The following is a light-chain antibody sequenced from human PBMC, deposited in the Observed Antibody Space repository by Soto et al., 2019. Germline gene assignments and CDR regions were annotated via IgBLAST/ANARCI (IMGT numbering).Light chain of an antibody. CDR3: SSYTSSSTLEV. CDR2: DVS. CDR1: SSDVGGYNY. Sequence: SALTQPASVSGSPGQSITISCTGTSSDVGGYNYVSWYQQHPGKAPKLMIYDVSNRPSGVSNRFSGSKSGNTASLTISGLQAEDEADYHCSSYTSSSTLEVFGTGTKVTVL. V-gene: IGLV2-14*01. J-gene: IGLJ1*01.